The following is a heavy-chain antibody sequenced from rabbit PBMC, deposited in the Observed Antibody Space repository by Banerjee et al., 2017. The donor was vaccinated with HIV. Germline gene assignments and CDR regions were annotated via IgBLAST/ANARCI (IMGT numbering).Heavy chain of an antibody. J-gene: IGHJ4*01. CDR1: GFDFSNYHM. CDR3: ARGIGAGYPDL. CDR2: MNTGSGNT. V-gene: IGHV1S45*01. D-gene: IGHD7-1*01. Sequence: QEQLVQSWGGLVQPGGSLKLSCKASGFDFSNYHMSWVRQAPGKGLEWIGCMNTGSGNTDYASWAKGRFTVSKTSSTTVTLQMTSLTAADTASYFCARGIGAGYPDLWGPGTLVTVS.